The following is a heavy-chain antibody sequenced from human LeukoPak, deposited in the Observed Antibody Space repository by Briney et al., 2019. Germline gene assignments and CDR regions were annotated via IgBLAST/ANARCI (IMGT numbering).Heavy chain of an antibody. J-gene: IGHJ6*03. CDR1: GYTFTSYG. CDR3: ARDSDYGGGSNYYDYYYMDV. D-gene: IGHD4-23*01. CDR2: ISAYNGNT. Sequence: ASVKVSCKASGYTFTSYGISWVPQAPGQGLEWMGWISAYNGNTNYAQKLQGRVTMTTDTSTSTAYMELRSLRSDDTAVYYCARDSDYGGGSNYYDYYYMDVWGKGTTVTISS. V-gene: IGHV1-18*01.